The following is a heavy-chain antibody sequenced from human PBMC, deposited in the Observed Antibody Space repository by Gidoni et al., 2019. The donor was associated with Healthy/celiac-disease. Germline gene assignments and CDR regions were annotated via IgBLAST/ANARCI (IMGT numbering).Heavy chain of an antibody. J-gene: IGHJ3*02. D-gene: IGHD3-22*01. CDR3: ARAIYYYGSSGYYFDAFDI. V-gene: IGHV1-69*06. CDR2: IIPIFGTA. Sequence: EVKKPGSSVKVSCKASGGTFSSYAISWVRPAPGQGLEWMGGIIPIFGTANYAQKFQGRVTITADKSTSTAYMELSSLRSEDTAVYYFARAIYYYGSSGYYFDAFDIWGQGTMVTVSS. CDR1: GGTFSSYA.